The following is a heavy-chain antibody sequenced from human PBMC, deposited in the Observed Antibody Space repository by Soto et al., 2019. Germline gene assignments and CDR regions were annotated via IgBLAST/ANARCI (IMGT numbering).Heavy chain of an antibody. D-gene: IGHD3-10*01. Sequence: VASVKVSCKASGYTFTSYAMHWVRQAPGQRLEWMGWINAGNGNTKYSQKFQGRVTITRDTSASTAYMELSSLRSEDTVVYYCASQSYYGSGSYSNFDYWGQGTLVTVSS. CDR3: ASQSYYGSGSYSNFDY. CDR2: INAGNGNT. CDR1: GYTFTSYA. V-gene: IGHV1-3*01. J-gene: IGHJ4*02.